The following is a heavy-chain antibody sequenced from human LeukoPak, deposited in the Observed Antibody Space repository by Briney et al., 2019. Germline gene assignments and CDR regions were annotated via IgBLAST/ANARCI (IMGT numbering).Heavy chain of an antibody. CDR2: ISYDGSNK. J-gene: IGHJ5*02. CDR3: ARDRIHCSGGSCYSGWFDP. V-gene: IGHV3-30*04. D-gene: IGHD2-15*01. Sequence: PGGSLRLSCAASGFTFSSYAMHWVRQGPGKGLEWVAVISYDGSNKYYADSVKGRFTISRDNSKNTLYLQMNSLRAEDTAVYYCARDRIHCSGGSCYSGWFDPWGQGTLVTVSS. CDR1: GFTFSSYA.